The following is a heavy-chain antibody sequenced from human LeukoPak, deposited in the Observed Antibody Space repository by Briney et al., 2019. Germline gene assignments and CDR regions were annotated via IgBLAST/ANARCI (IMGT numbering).Heavy chain of an antibody. D-gene: IGHD2-2*01. J-gene: IGHJ5*02. V-gene: IGHV3-74*01. CDR2: INSDGSST. Sequence: GGSLRLSCAASGFTFSSYWMHWVRQAPGRGLVWVSRINSDGSSTSYADSVKGRFTISRDNAKNTLYLQMNSLRAEDTAVYYCARERDCSSTSRYSWWFDPWGQGTLVTVSS. CDR3: ARERDCSSTSRYSWWFDP. CDR1: GFTFSSYW.